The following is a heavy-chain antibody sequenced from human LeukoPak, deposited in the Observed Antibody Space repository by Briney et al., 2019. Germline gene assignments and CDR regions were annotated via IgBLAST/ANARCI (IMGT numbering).Heavy chain of an antibody. Sequence: SVKVSCKASGGTFSSYAISWVRQAPGQGLEWMGGIIPIFGTANYAQKFQGRVTITADESTSTAYMELSSLRSEDTAVYYCARSTTYYDILTGYHGTFDYWGQGTLVTVSS. D-gene: IGHD3-9*01. CDR2: IIPIFGTA. CDR1: GGTFSSYA. CDR3: ARSTTYYDILTGYHGTFDY. V-gene: IGHV1-69*01. J-gene: IGHJ4*02.